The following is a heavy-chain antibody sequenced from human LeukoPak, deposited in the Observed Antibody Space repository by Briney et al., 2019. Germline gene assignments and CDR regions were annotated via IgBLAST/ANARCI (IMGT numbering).Heavy chain of an antibody. J-gene: IGHJ4*02. V-gene: IGHV3-7*01. D-gene: IGHD3-22*01. CDR1: GFTFSIYW. Sequence: GGSLRLSCAASGFTFSIYWMSWVRQAPGKGLEWVANIKRDGSEKYYVDSVKGRFTISRDNAKNSLYLQMNSLRAEDTAVYYCARDPHYYDSSGYNYYFDYWGQGTLVTVSS. CDR2: IKRDGSEK. CDR3: ARDPHYYDSSGYNYYFDY.